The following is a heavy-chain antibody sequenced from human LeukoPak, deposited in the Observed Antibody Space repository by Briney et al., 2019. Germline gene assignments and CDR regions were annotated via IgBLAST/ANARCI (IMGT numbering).Heavy chain of an antibody. CDR2: ISSSGSTI. CDR3: VRQRRYCSGDSCYQRTFDY. D-gene: IGHD2-15*01. V-gene: IGHV3-11*04. J-gene: IGHJ4*02. Sequence: GGSLRLSCAASGFTFSDYYMSWIRQAPGKGLEWVSYISSSGSTIYYADSVKGRFTISRDNAKNSLYLQMNSLRAEDTAVYYCVRQRRYCSGDSCYQRTFDYWGQGTLVTASS. CDR1: GFTFSDYY.